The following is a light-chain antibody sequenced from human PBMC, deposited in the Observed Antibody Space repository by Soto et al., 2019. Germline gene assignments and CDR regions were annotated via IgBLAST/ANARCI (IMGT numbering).Light chain of an antibody. CDR2: DAS. CDR1: QSVSSNY. CDR3: HQCGNSPQT. Sequence: EIVLTQSPGTLSLSPGERATLSCRASQSVSSNYLAWYQQKPGQAPRLLIYDASNRATGIPDRFSGSGSGTDFTVTISRLEPEDSAVYYCHQCGNSPQTFGQGTKVEIK. J-gene: IGKJ1*01. V-gene: IGKV3-20*01.